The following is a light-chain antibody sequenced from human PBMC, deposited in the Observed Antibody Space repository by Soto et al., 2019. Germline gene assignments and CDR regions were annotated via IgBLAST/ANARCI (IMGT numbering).Light chain of an antibody. CDR1: QSVGNY. Sequence: VLTQSPATLSLSPGERATISCRASQSVGNYLDWYQQRPGQAPRLLIYDAGNRATGIPPRFSASGSGTDFTLTISSLELEDFAVYYCQQRRVWPLTFGGGTKVEIK. CDR2: DAG. CDR3: QQRRVWPLT. V-gene: IGKV3-11*01. J-gene: IGKJ4*01.